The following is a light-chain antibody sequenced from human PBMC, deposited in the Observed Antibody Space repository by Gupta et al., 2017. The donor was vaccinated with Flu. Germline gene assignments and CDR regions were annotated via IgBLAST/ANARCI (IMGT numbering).Light chain of an antibody. J-gene: IGKJ4*01. Sequence: PASLSASVGDRVTITCRASQGIGNFLAWIQQRPGKAPKSLIHSASTLQSGVSSNFSGSGSGTDFTLIIGSLRPEDVATYYCQQENTFPITFGGGTKVHIK. V-gene: IGKV1-16*02. CDR2: SAS. CDR1: QGIGNF. CDR3: QQENTFPIT.